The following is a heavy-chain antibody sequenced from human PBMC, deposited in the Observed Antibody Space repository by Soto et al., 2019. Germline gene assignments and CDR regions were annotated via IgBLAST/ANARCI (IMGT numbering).Heavy chain of an antibody. CDR2: IKSKTDGGTT. Sequence: GGSLRLSCAASGFTFSNAWMNWVRQAPGKGLEWVGRIKSKTDGGTTDYAAPGKGRLTISRDDSKNTLYLQINSLKTEDTAVYYCTTDRGSGGERRFDYYYYYGMDVWGQGTTVTVSS. V-gene: IGHV3-15*07. CDR1: GFTFSNAW. D-gene: IGHD2-15*01. CDR3: TTDRGSGGERRFDYYYYYGMDV. J-gene: IGHJ6*02.